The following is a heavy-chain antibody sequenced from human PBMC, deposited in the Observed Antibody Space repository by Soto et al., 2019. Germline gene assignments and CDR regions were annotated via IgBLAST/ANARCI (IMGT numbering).Heavy chain of an antibody. Sequence: GASVKVSCKASGYTFTSYGISWVRQATGQGLEWMGWMNPNSGYTGYAQKFQGRVTMTRNSSISTAYMELSSLRSEDTAVYYCARAPRLAMVRGTHWFDPWGQGTLVTVSS. V-gene: IGHV1-8*02. CDR3: ARAPRLAMVRGTHWFDP. CDR1: GYTFTSYG. CDR2: MNPNSGYT. D-gene: IGHD3-10*01. J-gene: IGHJ5*02.